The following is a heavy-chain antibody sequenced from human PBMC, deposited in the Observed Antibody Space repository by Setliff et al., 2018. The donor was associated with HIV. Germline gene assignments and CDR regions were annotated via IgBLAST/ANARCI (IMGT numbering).Heavy chain of an antibody. Sequence: PSETLSLTCSVSGGSISSGSYYWSWIRQPAGKALERIGRIYTSGSTNYNPSLESRVSISLDTSKNQFSLKLTSVTAADTAVYYCAREAAHCTGDTCQFTFDSWGQGTLVTVSS. CDR2: IYTSGST. D-gene: IGHD2-8*02. V-gene: IGHV4-61*02. CDR1: GGSISSGSYY. J-gene: IGHJ4*02. CDR3: AREAAHCTGDTCQFTFDS.